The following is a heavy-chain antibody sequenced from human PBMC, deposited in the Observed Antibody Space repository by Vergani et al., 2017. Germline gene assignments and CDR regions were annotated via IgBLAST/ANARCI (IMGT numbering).Heavy chain of an antibody. CDR2: IIPIFGTA. J-gene: IGHJ6*03. CDR1: GGTFSSYA. CDR3: ARGEVVVVPAATSPHDSYYYYMDV. Sequence: QVQLVQSGAEVKKPGSSVKVSCKASGGTFSSYAISWVRQAPGQGLEWMGGIIPIFGTANYAQKFQGRVTITADESTSTAYMELSSLRSEDTAVYYCARGEVVVVPAATSPHDSYYYYMDVWGKGTTVTVSS. D-gene: IGHD2-2*01. V-gene: IGHV1-69*01.